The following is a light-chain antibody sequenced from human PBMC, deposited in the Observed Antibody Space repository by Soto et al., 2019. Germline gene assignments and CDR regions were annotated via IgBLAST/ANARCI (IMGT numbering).Light chain of an antibody. J-gene: IGLJ1*01. CDR3: QSYDRSLSGTV. V-gene: IGLV1-40*01. CDR1: SSNIGAGYD. Sequence: QSVLTQPPSVSGAPGQRVTISCTGSSSNIGAGYDVHWYQQQPGTAPKLLIYGGSSRPSGVPDRFSGSKSGTSASLAITGLQAEDEADYYCQSYDRSLSGTVFGTGTKLTVL. CDR2: GGS.